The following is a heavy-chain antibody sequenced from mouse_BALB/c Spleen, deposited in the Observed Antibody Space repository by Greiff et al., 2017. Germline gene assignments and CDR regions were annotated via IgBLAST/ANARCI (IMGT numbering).Heavy chain of an antibody. CDR1: GFTFSSYA. Sequence: DVKLVESGGGLVKPGGSLKLSCAASGFTFSSYAMSWVRQSPEKRLEWVAEISSGGSYTYYPDTVTGRFTISRDNAKNTLYLEMSSLRSEDTAMYYCARDTTASFAYWGQGTLVTVSA. V-gene: IGHV5-9-4*01. D-gene: IGHD1-2*01. CDR2: ISSGGSYT. J-gene: IGHJ3*01. CDR3: ARDTTASFAY.